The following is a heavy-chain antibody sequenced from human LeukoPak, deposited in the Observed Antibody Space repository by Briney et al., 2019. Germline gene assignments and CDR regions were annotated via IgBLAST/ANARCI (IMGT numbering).Heavy chain of an antibody. CDR2: ISYDGSNK. D-gene: IGHD5-12*01. J-gene: IGHJ4*02. CDR3: AKDIEEATDYFDY. V-gene: IGHV3-30-3*01. CDR1: GFTFSSYA. Sequence: GGSLRLSCAASGFTFSSYAMHWIRQAPGKGLEWVAVISYDGSNKYYADSVEGRFTVSRDNSKNTLYLQMNSLRAEDTAVYYCAKDIEEATDYFDYWGQGTLVTVSS.